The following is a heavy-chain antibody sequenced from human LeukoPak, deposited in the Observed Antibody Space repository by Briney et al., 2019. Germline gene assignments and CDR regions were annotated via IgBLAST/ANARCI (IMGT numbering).Heavy chain of an antibody. V-gene: IGHV4-59*08. J-gene: IGHJ4*02. Sequence: SETLSLTCTVSGGSISSYYWSWIRQPPGKGLEWIGYIYYSGSTNYNPSLKSRVTISVDTSKNQFSLKLSSVTAADTAVYYCARLVRSSGWYPDSWGQGTLVTVSS. CDR2: IYYSGST. D-gene: IGHD6-19*01. CDR3: ARLVRSSGWYPDS. CDR1: GGSISSYY.